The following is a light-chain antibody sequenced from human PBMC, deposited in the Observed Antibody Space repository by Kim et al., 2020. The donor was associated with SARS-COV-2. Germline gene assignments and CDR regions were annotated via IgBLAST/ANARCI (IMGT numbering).Light chain of an antibody. V-gene: IGLV3-21*02. CDR3: QVWDSASDHVI. CDR2: DDR. J-gene: IGLJ2*01. Sequence: SYELTQPPSVTVPPGQTATITCGGNDIEAKSVHWYQQRPGQAPVVVVHDDRDRPSGIPERFSGSNSGNTATLTITWVEDGDEADYYCQVWDSASDHVIFGGGTQLTVL. CDR1: DIEAKS.